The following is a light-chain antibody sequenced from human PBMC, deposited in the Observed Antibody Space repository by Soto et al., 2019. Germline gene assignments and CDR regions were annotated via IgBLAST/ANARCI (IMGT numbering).Light chain of an antibody. CDR2: EVS. J-gene: IGLJ1*01. CDR3: CSYAGSSTPYV. CDR1: SRDVGSYNL. Sequence: SVLSHPGTVSGSPGQSITISCTGNSRDVGSYNLVSWYQQHPGKAPKLMIYEVSKRPSGVSNRFSGSKSGNTASLTISGLQAEDEADYYCCSYAGSSTPYVFGTGPTVTVL. V-gene: IGLV2-23*02.